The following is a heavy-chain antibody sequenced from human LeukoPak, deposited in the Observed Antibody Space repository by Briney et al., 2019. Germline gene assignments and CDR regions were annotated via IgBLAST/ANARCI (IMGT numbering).Heavy chain of an antibody. CDR2: IYYSGST. J-gene: IGHJ3*02. CDR1: GGSISSSSYY. D-gene: IGHD1-14*01. Sequence: SETLSLTCTVSGGSISSSSYYWGWIRQPPGKGLEWIGSIYYSGSTYYNPSLKSRVTISVDTSKNQFSLKLSSVTAADTAVYYCARTSPGGDAFDIWGQGTMVTVSS. CDR3: ARTSPGGDAFDI. V-gene: IGHV4-39*07.